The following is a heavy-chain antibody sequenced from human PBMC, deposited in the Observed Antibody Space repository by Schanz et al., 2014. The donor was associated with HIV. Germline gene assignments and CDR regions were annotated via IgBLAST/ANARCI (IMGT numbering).Heavy chain of an antibody. CDR2: IYYSGST. CDR1: GGSVRTTY. J-gene: IGHJ4*02. V-gene: IGHV4-59*02. CDR3: ARALNRGSSSWYIWYFDY. Sequence: QEQLQEWGPGLVKPSETLSLSCAVYGGSVRTTYYSWIRQPPGKGLEWIGYIYYSGSTNYNPSLKSRGTITGDTSKNQFSLKLSSVTAADTAVYYCARALNRGSSSWYIWYFDYWGQGTLVTVS. D-gene: IGHD6-13*01.